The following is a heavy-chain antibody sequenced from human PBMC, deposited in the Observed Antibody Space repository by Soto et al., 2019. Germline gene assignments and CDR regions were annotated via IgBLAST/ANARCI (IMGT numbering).Heavy chain of an antibody. CDR2: IIPIFGTA. D-gene: IGHD4-17*01. CDR3: ARGLVTVTTSGWNWFDP. J-gene: IGHJ5*02. Sequence: QVQLVQSGAEVKKPGSSVKVSCKASGGTFSSYAISWVRQAPGQGLEWMGGIIPIFGTANYAQKFQGRVTITADESTSTAYMELSSLRSEDTAVYYCARGLVTVTTSGWNWFDPWGQGTLVTVSS. V-gene: IGHV1-69*12. CDR1: GGTFSSYA.